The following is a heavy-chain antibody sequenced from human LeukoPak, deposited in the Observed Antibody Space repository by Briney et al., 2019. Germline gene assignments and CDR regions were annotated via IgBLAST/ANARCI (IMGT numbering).Heavy chain of an antibody. D-gene: IGHD3-10*01. J-gene: IGHJ4*02. CDR3: ARGLWFGDENPPYFDY. CDR2: IYTSEST. CDR1: GGSISNYY. Sequence: SETLSLTCTVSGGSISNYYWSWIRQPAGKGLEWIGRIYTSESTNYNPSLKSRVTISVDTSRNQFSLKLSSVTAADTAVYYCARGLWFGDENPPYFDYWGQGILVTVSS. V-gene: IGHV4-4*07.